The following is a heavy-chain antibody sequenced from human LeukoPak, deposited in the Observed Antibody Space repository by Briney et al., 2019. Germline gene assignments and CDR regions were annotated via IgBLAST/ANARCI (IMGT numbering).Heavy chain of an antibody. Sequence: GGSLRLSCAASGFTFSSYAMDWVRQAPGKGLEWVSTISGSGGKTSYADSVKGRFTISRDNSRNTVDLQMNILRAEDTALYYCAKVWFGVRTLDYWGQGTLVTVSS. D-gene: IGHD3-10*01. V-gene: IGHV3-23*01. CDR2: ISGSGGKT. CDR3: AKVWFGVRTLDY. CDR1: GFTFSSYA. J-gene: IGHJ4*02.